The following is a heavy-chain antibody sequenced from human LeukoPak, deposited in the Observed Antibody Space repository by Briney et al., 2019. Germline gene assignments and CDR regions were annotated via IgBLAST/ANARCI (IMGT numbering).Heavy chain of an antibody. CDR1: GYSISSGYY. CDR3: ARDAWELPEFGY. Sequence: PSETLSLTCTVSGYSISSGYYWGWIRQPPGKGLEWIGSIYHSGSTYYNPSLKSRVTISVDTSKNQFSLKLSSVTAADTAVYYCARDAWELPEFGYWGQGTLVTVSS. CDR2: IYHSGST. V-gene: IGHV4-38-2*02. D-gene: IGHD1-26*01. J-gene: IGHJ4*02.